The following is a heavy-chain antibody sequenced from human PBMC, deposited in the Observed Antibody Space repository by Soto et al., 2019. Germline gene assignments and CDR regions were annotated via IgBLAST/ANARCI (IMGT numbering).Heavy chain of an antibody. Sequence: KPSETLSLTCAVYGGSFSGYYWSWIRQPPGKGLEWIGEINHSGSTNYNPSLKSRVTISVDTSKNQFSLKLSSVTAADTAVYYCARQARIVWGSYRTYYFDYWGQGTLVTVSS. CDR1: GGSFSGYY. D-gene: IGHD3-16*02. CDR2: INHSGST. J-gene: IGHJ4*02. V-gene: IGHV4-34*01. CDR3: ARQARIVWGSYRTYYFDY.